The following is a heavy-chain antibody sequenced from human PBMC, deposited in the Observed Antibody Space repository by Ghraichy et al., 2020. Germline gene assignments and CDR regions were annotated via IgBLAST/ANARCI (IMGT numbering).Heavy chain of an antibody. D-gene: IGHD1-1*01. Sequence: SQTLSLTCAISGDSVSSNSVAWNWIRQSPSRGLEWLGRTYYMSKWYNEYAVSVRSRIDINPDTSKNQFSLQLNSVTPEDTAVYYCASWKHAMRYFDFWGQGALVTVSS. CDR2: TYYMSKWYN. V-gene: IGHV6-1*01. CDR3: ASWKHAMRYFDF. J-gene: IGHJ4*02. CDR1: GDSVSSNSVA.